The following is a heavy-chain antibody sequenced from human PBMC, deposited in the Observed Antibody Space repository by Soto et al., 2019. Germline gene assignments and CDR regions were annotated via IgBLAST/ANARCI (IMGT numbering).Heavy chain of an antibody. V-gene: IGHV1-2*02. CDR3: AKYSCSWYWFDP. J-gene: IGHJ5*02. CDR2: INPNSGGT. D-gene: IGHD6-13*01. Sequence: GASVKVSCKASGYTFTGYYMHWVRQAPGQGLEWMGWINPNSGGTNYAQKFQGRVTMTRDTSISTAYMELSRLRSDDTVVYYCAKYSCSWYWFDPWGQGTLVTVSS. CDR1: GYTFTGYY.